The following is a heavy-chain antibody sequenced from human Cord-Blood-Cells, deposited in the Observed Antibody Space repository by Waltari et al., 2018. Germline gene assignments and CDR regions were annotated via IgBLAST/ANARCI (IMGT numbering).Heavy chain of an antibody. Sequence: QVQLQQWGAGLLKPSETLSLTCAVYGGSFSGYYWSWIRHPPGKGLEWIGEINHSGSTNYNPSLKSRVTISVDTSKNQFSLKLSSVTAADTAVYYRASGPPSSYYDPNWFDPWGQGTLVTVSS. J-gene: IGHJ5*02. V-gene: IGHV4-34*01. CDR3: ASGPPSSYYDPNWFDP. CDR2: INHSGST. CDR1: GGSFSGYY. D-gene: IGHD3-3*01.